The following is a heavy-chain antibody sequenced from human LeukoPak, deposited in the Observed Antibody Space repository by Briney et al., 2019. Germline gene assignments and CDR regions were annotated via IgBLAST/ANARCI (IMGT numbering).Heavy chain of an antibody. V-gene: IGHV3-30-3*01. J-gene: IGHJ4*02. D-gene: IGHD3-10*01. CDR3: AKGVEAFDY. Sequence: TGGSLRLSCTASGFTFSSYAMHWVRQAPGKGLEWVAVISYDGSNKYYADSVKGRFTISRDNSKNTLFLQMNSLRAEDTAIYYCAKGVEAFDYWGQGTLVTVSS. CDR1: GFTFSSYA. CDR2: ISYDGSNK.